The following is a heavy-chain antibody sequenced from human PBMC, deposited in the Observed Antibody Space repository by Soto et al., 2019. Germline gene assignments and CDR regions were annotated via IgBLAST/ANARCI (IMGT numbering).Heavy chain of an antibody. CDR1: GGSISSYY. CDR3: AREQTRFSSRFDWLPSNWFDP. D-gene: IGHD3-9*01. Sequence: PSETLSLTCTVSGGSISSYYWSWIRQPPGKGLEWIGYIYYSGSTNYNPSLKSRVTISVDTSKNQFSLKLSSVTAADTAVYYCAREQTRFSSRFDWLPSNWFDPWGQGTLVTVSS. V-gene: IGHV4-59*01. J-gene: IGHJ5*02. CDR2: IYYSGST.